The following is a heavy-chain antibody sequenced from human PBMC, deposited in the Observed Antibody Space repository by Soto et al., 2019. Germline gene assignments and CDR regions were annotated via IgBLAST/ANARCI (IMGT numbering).Heavy chain of an antibody. D-gene: IGHD3-22*01. CDR1: GGTFKNYA. Sequence: QVQLVQSESEVKKPGSSVKVSCKVSGGTFKNYAISWVRQAPGQGLEWVGGILPVFDELNYAPKLQGRVTITADEVTSTADLELGRVTSEDMAVYFCARASDPSGYYYWGQGTLITVSS. V-gene: IGHV1-69*01. J-gene: IGHJ4*02. CDR3: ARASDPSGYYY. CDR2: ILPVFDEL.